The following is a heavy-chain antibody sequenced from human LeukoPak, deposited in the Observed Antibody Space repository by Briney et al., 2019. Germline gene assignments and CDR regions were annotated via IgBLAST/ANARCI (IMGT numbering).Heavy chain of an antibody. CDR3: ARNDFWSGYLSY. CDR2: ISGSGGST. CDR1: GFTFSSYA. J-gene: IGHJ4*02. D-gene: IGHD3-3*01. Sequence: GGSLRLSCAASGFTFSSYAMSWVRQAPGKGLEWVSAISGSGGSTYYADSVKGRFTISRDNAKNSLYLQMNSLRDEDTAVYYCARNDFWSGYLSYWGQGTLVTVSS. V-gene: IGHV3-23*01.